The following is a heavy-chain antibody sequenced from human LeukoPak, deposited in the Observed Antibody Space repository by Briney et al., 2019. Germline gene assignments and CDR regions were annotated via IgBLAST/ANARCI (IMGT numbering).Heavy chain of an antibody. Sequence: GGSLRLSCAASGFNFNSYSMNWVRQAPGKGLEWVSSISSSSSDIYYADSVRVRFTISRDNAKNSLYLQMKSLRAEDTAVYYCARGFPATVTTPDYWGQGNLVTVSS. J-gene: IGHJ4*02. CDR1: GFNFNSYS. V-gene: IGHV3-21*01. CDR2: ISSSSSDI. D-gene: IGHD4-17*01. CDR3: ARGFPATVTTPDY.